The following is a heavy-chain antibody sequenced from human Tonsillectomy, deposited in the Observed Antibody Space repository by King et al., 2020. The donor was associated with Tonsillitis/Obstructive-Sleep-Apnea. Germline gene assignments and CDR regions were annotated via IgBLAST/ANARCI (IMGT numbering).Heavy chain of an antibody. CDR3: ASGAAAGIYFQH. Sequence: QLVQSGSELKKPGASVKVSCKASGYTFTSYAMNWVRQAPGQGLEWMGWINTNTGNPTYAQGFTGRFVFALDPSVSTAYLQISSLKAEDTAVYYCASGAAAGIYFQHWGQGTLVTVSS. D-gene: IGHD6-13*01. J-gene: IGHJ1*01. CDR2: INTNTGNP. CDR1: GYTFTSYA. V-gene: IGHV7-4-1*02.